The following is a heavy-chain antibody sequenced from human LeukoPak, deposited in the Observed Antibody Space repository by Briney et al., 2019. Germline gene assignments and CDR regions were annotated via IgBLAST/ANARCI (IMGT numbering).Heavy chain of an antibody. J-gene: IGHJ3*02. CDR3: ARRPDTYYYDSSGYYSPRDDAFDI. CDR2: IYYSGST. V-gene: IGHV4-39*01. CDR1: GGSFSGYY. D-gene: IGHD3-22*01. Sequence: SETLSLTCAVYGGSFSGYYWGWIRQPPGKGLEWIGSIYYSGSTYYNPSLKSRVTISVDTSKNQFSLKLSSVTAADTAVYYCARRPDTYYYDSSGYYSPRDDAFDIWGQGTMVTVSS.